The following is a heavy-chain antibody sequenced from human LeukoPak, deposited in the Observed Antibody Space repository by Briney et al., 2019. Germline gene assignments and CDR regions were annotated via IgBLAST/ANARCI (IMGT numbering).Heavy chain of an antibody. CDR3: ARDLYQAVAPD. Sequence: SVTVSFKAAGGAFIIYAISWVRQAPGQGLEWMGGIIPIFGTANYAQKFQGSVTITADESTSTAYMELSSLRSEDTAVYYCARDLYQAVAPDWGQGTLVTVPS. CDR2: IIPIFGTA. CDR1: GGAFIIYA. V-gene: IGHV1-69*13. D-gene: IGHD6-19*01. J-gene: IGHJ4*02.